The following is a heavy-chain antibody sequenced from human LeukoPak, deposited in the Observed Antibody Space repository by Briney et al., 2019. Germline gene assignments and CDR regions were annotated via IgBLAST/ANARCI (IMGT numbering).Heavy chain of an antibody. CDR2: ISGGGGTTY. CDR3: ARVRRYSSSWGFDY. D-gene: IGHD6-13*01. CDR1: GFTFSGYA. V-gene: IGHV3-48*03. Sequence: GGSLRLSCAASGFTFSGYAMSWVRQSPGKGLEWVSAISGGGGTTYYAYYADSVKGRFTISRDNANNSLYLQMNSLRADDTAVYYCARVRRYSSSWGFDYWGQGTPVTVSS. J-gene: IGHJ4*02.